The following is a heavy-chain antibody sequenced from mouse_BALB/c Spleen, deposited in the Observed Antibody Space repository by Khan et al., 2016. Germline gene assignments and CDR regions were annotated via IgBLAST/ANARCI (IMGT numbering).Heavy chain of an antibody. V-gene: IGHV14-3*02. CDR1: GFKIKDTY. D-gene: IGHD2-4*01. J-gene: IGHJ3*01. CDR3: ARSPYDYDVGFAD. CDR2: IDPANGNT. Sequence: VRLQQSGAELVKPGASVKLSCTASGFKIKDTYMHWVKQRPEQGLEWIGRIDPANGNTKYDPKFQGKATITADTSSNTAYLQLSSLTSEDTAGYYCARSPYDYDVGFADWGQGTLVTVSA.